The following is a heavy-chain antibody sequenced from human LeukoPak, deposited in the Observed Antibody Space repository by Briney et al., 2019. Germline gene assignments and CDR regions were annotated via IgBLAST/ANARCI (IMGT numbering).Heavy chain of an antibody. Sequence: GGSLRLSCAASGFTFSSYAMSWVRQAPGKGLEWVGRIKSKTDGGTTDYAAPVKGRFTISRDDSKNTLYLQMNSLKTEDTAVYYCTAAYCGGDCYGRFNYWGQGTLVTVSS. J-gene: IGHJ4*02. CDR1: GFTFSSYA. CDR2: IKSKTDGGTT. D-gene: IGHD2-21*02. V-gene: IGHV3-15*01. CDR3: TAAYCGGDCYGRFNY.